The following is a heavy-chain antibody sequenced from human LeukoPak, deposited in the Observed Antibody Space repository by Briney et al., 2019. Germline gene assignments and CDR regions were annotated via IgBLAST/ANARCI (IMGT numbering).Heavy chain of an antibody. V-gene: IGHV3-21*01. Sequence: GGSLRLSCAASGFTFSSYSMNWVRQAQGKGLEWVSSISSSSSYIYYADSVKGRFTISRDNAKNSLYLQMNSLRAEDTAVYYCARVKTSYGSGSYYGMDVWGQGTTVTVSS. CDR3: ARVKTSYGSGSYYGMDV. CDR2: ISSSSSYI. CDR1: GFTFSSYS. J-gene: IGHJ6*02. D-gene: IGHD3-10*01.